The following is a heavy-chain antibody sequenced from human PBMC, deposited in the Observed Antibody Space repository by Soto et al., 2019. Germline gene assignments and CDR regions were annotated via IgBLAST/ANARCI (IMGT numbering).Heavy chain of an antibody. V-gene: IGHV1-69*05. CDR3: SKVRYSSPMGYYYGMDG. CDR1: RVAFIQFI. CDR2: IIPIFCTA. J-gene: IGHJ6*02. D-gene: IGHD2-2*01. Sequence: QAQLEQSGGEVKKPGSSVKGSCKASRVAFIQFIVTWVRQAPGGGLAWVGGIIPIFCTANYAQKFQGRVTTTTDDSTRTSYLEVNHPRSEATAVYYCSKVRYSSPMGYYYGMDGLGHGATVTFSS.